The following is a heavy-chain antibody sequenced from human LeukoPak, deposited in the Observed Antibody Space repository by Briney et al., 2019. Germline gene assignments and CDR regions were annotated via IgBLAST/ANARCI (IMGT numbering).Heavy chain of an antibody. J-gene: IGHJ4*02. V-gene: IGHV3-30*02. CDR3: AKDTTSAYGFDY. Sequence: GGSLRLSCAASGFTFSSYAMSWVRQAPGKGLEWVAFIRYDGSNKYYADSVKGRFTISRDNSKNTLYLQMNSLRAEDTAVYYCAKDTTSAYGFDYWGQGTLVTVSS. CDR2: IRYDGSNK. D-gene: IGHD1-1*01. CDR1: GFTFSSYA.